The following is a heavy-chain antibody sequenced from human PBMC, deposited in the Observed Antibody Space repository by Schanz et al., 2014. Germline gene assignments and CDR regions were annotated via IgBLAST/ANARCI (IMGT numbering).Heavy chain of an antibody. CDR2: INPSSGTT. CDR1: GYTFTSYG. J-gene: IGHJ4*02. V-gene: IGHV1-46*03. Sequence: QVQLVQSGGEVKKPRASVKVSCKASGYTFTSYGITWVRQAPGQGLEWMGKINPSSGTTRIAQNFQGRLTVTRDTSTSTVNMELSSLRSEDTAVYYCARGGFFDSTSFDSWGQGTLVTVSS. D-gene: IGHD2-2*01. CDR3: ARGGFFDSTSFDS.